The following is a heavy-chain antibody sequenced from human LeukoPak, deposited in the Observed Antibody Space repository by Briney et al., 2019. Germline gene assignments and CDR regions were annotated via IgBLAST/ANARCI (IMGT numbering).Heavy chain of an antibody. V-gene: IGHV3-23*01. J-gene: IGHJ4*02. CDR2: ISGSGGTT. Sequence: PGGSLRLSCAASGFTFSSYAMSWVRQAPGKGLDGVSTISGSGGTTDYAASVKGRFPISRDTAKTSLYLQINSLRAEDTAIYYCASRIAAAARFAYWGQGTLVTVSS. D-gene: IGHD6-13*01. CDR1: GFTFSSYA. CDR3: ASRIAAAARFAY.